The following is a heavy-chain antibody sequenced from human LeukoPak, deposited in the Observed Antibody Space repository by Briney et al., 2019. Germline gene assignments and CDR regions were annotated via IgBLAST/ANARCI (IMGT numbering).Heavy chain of an antibody. J-gene: IGHJ6*03. CDR1: GFTFSSYA. CDR3: AKENGQQSYYYYMDV. V-gene: IGHV3-23*01. Sequence: GGSLRLSCAASGFTFSSYAMSWVRQAPGKGLELVSSISGSGGSTYYADSVKGRFSISRDNSKNTLYLQMSSLRAEDTALYYCAKENGQQSYYYYMDVWGKGTTVTVSS. D-gene: IGHD6-13*01. CDR2: ISGSGGST.